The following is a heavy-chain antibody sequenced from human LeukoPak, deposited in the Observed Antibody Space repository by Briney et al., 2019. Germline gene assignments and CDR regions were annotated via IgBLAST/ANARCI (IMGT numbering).Heavy chain of an antibody. Sequence: SETLSLTCAVYGGSFSGYFWSWIRQPPGKGLEWIGELTESGRTSYNPSLKSRVTIAEDTSKNQFSLKLSSVTAADTAVYYCARWSLRGCSGSPCFDYRGQGTLVTVSS. CDR1: GGSFSGYF. D-gene: IGHD2-15*01. V-gene: IGHV4-34*01. CDR2: LTESGRT. CDR3: ARWSLRGCSGSPCFDY. J-gene: IGHJ4*02.